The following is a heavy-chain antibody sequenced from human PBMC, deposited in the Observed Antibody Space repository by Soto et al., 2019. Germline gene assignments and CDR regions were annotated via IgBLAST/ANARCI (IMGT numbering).Heavy chain of an antibody. CDR1: GYTFTSYG. CDR2: NSAYNGNT. D-gene: IGHD2-15*01. Sequence: ASVKVSCKASGYTFTSYGISWVRQAPGQGLEWMGWNSAYNGNTNYAQKLQGRVTMTTDTSTSTAYMELRSLRSDDTAVYYCATSLTLGYCSGGSCYPDAFDIWGQGTMVTVSS. J-gene: IGHJ3*02. CDR3: ATSLTLGYCSGGSCYPDAFDI. V-gene: IGHV1-18*01.